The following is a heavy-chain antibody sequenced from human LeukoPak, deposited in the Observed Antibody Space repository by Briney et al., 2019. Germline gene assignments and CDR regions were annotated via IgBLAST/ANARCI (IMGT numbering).Heavy chain of an antibody. D-gene: IGHD5-18*01. CDR3: ARESGHSYGRFDY. V-gene: IGHV3-30*04. Sequence: GSLRLSCAASGFTFNTYAMHWVRQAPGKGLEWVAVISFDGSNKYYADSVKGRFTISRDNSKNTMYMKMNSLRAEDTAVYYCARESGHSYGRFDYWGQGTLVTVSS. J-gene: IGHJ4*02. CDR1: GFTFNTYA. CDR2: ISFDGSNK.